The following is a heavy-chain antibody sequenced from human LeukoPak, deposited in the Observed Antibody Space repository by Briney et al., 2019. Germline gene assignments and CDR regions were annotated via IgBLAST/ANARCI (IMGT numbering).Heavy chain of an antibody. CDR3: ARDSYDSSGFYVPFDY. D-gene: IGHD3-22*01. V-gene: IGHV4-59*01. J-gene: IGHJ4*02. CDR1: GGSISSYY. Sequence: TSETLSLTCTVSGGSISSYYWSWIRQPPGKGLEWIGYIYYSGSTNYNPSLKSRVTISVDTSKNQFSLKLSSVTAADTAVYYCARDSYDSSGFYVPFDYWGQGTLVTVSS. CDR2: IYYSGST.